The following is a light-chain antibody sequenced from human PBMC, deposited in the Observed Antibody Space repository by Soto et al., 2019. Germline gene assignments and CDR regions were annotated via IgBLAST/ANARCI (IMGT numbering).Light chain of an antibody. CDR1: SSDVGGYNY. Sequence: QSALTQPASVSGSPGQSITISCTGTSSDVGGYNYVSWYQQHPGKAPKLMIYDVSNRPSGVSNRFSGSKSGNTASLTISGLQAEDEADYYCGSYTSSRTGVFGGGTQLTVL. CDR3: GSYTSSRTGV. V-gene: IGLV2-14*01. CDR2: DVS. J-gene: IGLJ2*01.